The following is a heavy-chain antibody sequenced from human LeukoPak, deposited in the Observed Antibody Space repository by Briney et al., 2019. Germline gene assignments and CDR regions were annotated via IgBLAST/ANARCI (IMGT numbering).Heavy chain of an antibody. V-gene: IGHV1-2*02. CDR2: INPNSGGT. Sequence: ASVKASCKASGYTFTGYYMHWVRQAPGQGLEWMGWINPNSGGTNYAQKFQGRVTMTRDTSISTAYMELSRLRSDDTAVYYCARIITMVRGVDFDYWGQGTLVTVSS. D-gene: IGHD3-10*01. J-gene: IGHJ4*02. CDR3: ARIITMVRGVDFDY. CDR1: GYTFTGYY.